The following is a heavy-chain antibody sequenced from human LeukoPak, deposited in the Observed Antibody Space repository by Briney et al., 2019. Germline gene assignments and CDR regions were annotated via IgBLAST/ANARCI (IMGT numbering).Heavy chain of an antibody. CDR3: ARGAYSSSWYSPYFDY. CDR2: TYYRSKWYN. Sequence: SQTLSLTCAISGDSVSSNSAAWNWIRQSPSRGLEWLGRTYYRSKWYNDYAVSVKSRITINPDTSKNQFSLQLNSVTPEDTAVYYCARGAYSSSWYSPYFDYWGQGTLVTVSS. D-gene: IGHD6-13*01. V-gene: IGHV6-1*01. CDR1: GDSVSSNSAA. J-gene: IGHJ4*02.